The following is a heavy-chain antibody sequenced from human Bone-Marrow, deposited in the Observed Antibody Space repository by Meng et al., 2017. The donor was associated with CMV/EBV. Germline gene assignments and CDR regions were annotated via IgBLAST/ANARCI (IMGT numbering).Heavy chain of an antibody. CDR2: IYYTGNT. J-gene: IGHJ4*02. Sequence: SETLSLTCTVSGASISTSSDYWGWIRQPPGKGLEWVATIYYTGNTYYNSSLKSRVTISLDTSKNQFSLKLNSVTAADTAVYYRSREMQLPGASHYDHWGQGTLVTVSS. V-gene: IGHV4-39*07. CDR3: SREMQLPGASHYDH. CDR1: GASISTSSDY. D-gene: IGHD2-2*01.